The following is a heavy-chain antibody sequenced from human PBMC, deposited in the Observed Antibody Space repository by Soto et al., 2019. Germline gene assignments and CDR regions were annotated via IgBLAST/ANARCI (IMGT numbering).Heavy chain of an antibody. CDR3: AKVVTCSGGSCYRKLNWFDP. Sequence: EVQLLESGGGLVQPGGSLRLSCAASGFTFSSYAMSWVRQAPGKGLEWVSAISGSGGSTYYADSVKGRFTISRDNSKNTLYLQMNSLRAEDTAVYYCAKVVTCSGGSCYRKLNWFDPWGQGTLVTVSS. V-gene: IGHV3-23*01. D-gene: IGHD2-15*01. J-gene: IGHJ5*02. CDR2: ISGSGGST. CDR1: GFTFSSYA.